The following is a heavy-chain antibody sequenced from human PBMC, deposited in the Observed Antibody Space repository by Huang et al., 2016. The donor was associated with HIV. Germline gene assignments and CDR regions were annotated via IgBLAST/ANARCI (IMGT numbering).Heavy chain of an antibody. CDR3: ARHREGPVAYYSGWGSHLNYMDV. V-gene: IGHV4-39*01. J-gene: IGHJ6*03. CDR2: IYFKGST. D-gene: IGHD3-10*01. Sequence: QLLLQESGPGLVQPSEALALTCAVSGGSIRSSDYHWGWIRQPPGKGLEWIGRIYFKGSTHYSPSPKGRVTIAVDTSKNLFFLNLTSMTAADTAVYYCARHREGPVAYYSGWGSHLNYMDVWGRGRTVVVSS. CDR1: GGSIRSSDYH.